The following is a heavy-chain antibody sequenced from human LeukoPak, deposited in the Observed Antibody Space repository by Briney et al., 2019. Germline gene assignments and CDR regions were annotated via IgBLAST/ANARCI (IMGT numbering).Heavy chain of an antibody. CDR2: IISTSSTI. V-gene: IGHV3-48*01. D-gene: IGHD1-26*01. Sequence: GGSLRLSCAASGFPFSSYSMIWVRQAPGKGLEWISFIISTSSTIHYADSVKGRFTISRDNAKNSLYLQMNSLRGGDTAMYYCARVRSGNYYGFDYWGQGTLVTVSS. CDR1: GFPFSSYS. J-gene: IGHJ4*02. CDR3: ARVRSGNYYGFDY.